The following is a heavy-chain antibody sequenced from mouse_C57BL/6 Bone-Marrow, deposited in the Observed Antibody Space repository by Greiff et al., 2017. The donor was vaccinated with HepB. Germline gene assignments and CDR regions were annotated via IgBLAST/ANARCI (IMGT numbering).Heavy chain of an antibody. CDR1: GFTFSDYY. J-gene: IGHJ2*01. D-gene: IGHD4-1*02. CDR3: ARSNWDGDFDY. CDR2: INYDGSST. Sequence: DVKLVESEGGLVQPGSSMKLSCTASGFTFSDYYMAWVRQVPEKGLEWVANINYDGSSTYYLDSLKSRFIISRDNATNILYLQMSRLKSEDTATYYCARSNWDGDFDYWGQGTTLTVSS. V-gene: IGHV5-16*01.